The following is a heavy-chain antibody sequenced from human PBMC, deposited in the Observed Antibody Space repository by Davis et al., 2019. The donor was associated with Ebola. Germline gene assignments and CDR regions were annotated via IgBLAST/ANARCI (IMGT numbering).Heavy chain of an antibody. D-gene: IGHD4-17*01. V-gene: IGHV3-74*01. CDR1: GFRFSNFW. J-gene: IGHJ4*02. CDR2: INGDETIT. Sequence: HTGGSLRLSCAASGFRFSNFWMHWVRHAPGKGLVWVSRINGDETITAYADSVKGRFAISRDNTKNTLYLQMNSLRAEDTAVYYCTKDFDYVNGYWGQGTLVTVSS. CDR3: TKDFDYVNGY.